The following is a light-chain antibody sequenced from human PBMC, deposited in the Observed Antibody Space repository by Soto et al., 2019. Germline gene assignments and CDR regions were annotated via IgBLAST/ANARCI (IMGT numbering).Light chain of an antibody. Sequence: DIQMTQSPSTLSASVGDRVTITCRASQSIRSWLAWYQQKPGKAPKLLIYGASSLESGVPSRFSGSGSGTEFTLTISSLQPDDFATYYCKQYTTWTFGQGTKVDIK. CDR1: QSIRSW. V-gene: IGKV1-5*01. CDR2: GAS. J-gene: IGKJ1*01. CDR3: KQYTTWT.